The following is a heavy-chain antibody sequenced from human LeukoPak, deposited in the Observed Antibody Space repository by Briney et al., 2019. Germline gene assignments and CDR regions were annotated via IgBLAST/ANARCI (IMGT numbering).Heavy chain of an antibody. Sequence: WASVKVSCKASGGTFSSYAISWVRRAPGQGLEWMGGIIPIFGTANYAQKFQGRVTITADKSTSTAYMELSSLRSEDTAVYYCARVIAVAQAFDIWGQGTMVTVSS. CDR2: IIPIFGTA. CDR3: ARVIAVAQAFDI. J-gene: IGHJ3*02. CDR1: GGTFSSYA. V-gene: IGHV1-69*06. D-gene: IGHD6-19*01.